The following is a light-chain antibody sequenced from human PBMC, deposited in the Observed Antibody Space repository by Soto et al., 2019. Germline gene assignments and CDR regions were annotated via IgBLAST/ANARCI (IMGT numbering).Light chain of an antibody. CDR2: GAS. CDR1: QDITNY. J-gene: IGKJ5*01. V-gene: IGKV1-33*01. CDR3: QQYDSVFT. Sequence: DIQRTQSPSSLSPAFGDRVTTTCQASQDITNYLNWYQQKPGKAPNLLIYGASNLETGVPSRFSGSGSGTDFTFTISSLQAEDIGTYFCQQYDSVFTFGQGTRLEI.